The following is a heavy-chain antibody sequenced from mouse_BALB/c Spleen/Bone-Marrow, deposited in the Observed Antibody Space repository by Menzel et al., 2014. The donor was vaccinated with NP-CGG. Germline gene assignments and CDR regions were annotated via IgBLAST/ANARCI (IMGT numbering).Heavy chain of an antibody. J-gene: IGHJ2*01. CDR2: IRNKANGYTT. V-gene: IGHV7-3*02. CDR3: ARDKGRVFFDY. CDR1: GFTFTDYY. Sequence: EVQGVESGGGLVQPGGSLRLSCATSGFTFTDYYMNWVRQPPGKALEWLGFIRNKANGYTTEYRASVKGRFTISRDNSQNILYLQMNTPRAEDSATYYCARDKGRVFFDYWGQGTTLTVSS.